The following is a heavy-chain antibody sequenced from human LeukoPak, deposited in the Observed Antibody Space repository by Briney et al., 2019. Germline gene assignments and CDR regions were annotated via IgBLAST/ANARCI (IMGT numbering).Heavy chain of an antibody. CDR3: ARLGIGVVPSAMLGDYYFDY. CDR2: IYYSGST. Sequence: PSETLSLTCTVSGGSISSSTYYWAWVRQPPGKGLEWIGYIYYSGSTKYNPSLKSRVTISVDTSKSQFSLKLTSVTAADTAVYYCARLGIGVVPSAMLGDYYFDYWGQGTLVTVSS. V-gene: IGHV4-61*05. J-gene: IGHJ4*02. CDR1: GGSISSSTYY. D-gene: IGHD2-2*01.